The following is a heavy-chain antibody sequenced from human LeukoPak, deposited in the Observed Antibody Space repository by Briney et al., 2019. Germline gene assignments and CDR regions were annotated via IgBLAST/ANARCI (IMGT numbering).Heavy chain of an antibody. CDR2: ISGSGGST. CDR1: GFTFSSYA. CDR3: AKDGRYNWNDVGFDY. D-gene: IGHD1-1*01. V-gene: IGHV3-23*01. Sequence: PGGSLRLSCAASGFTFSSYAMSWVRQAPGKGLEWVSAISGSGGSTYYADSVKGRFTISRDNSKNTLYLQMTSLRAEATAVYYCAKDGRYNWNDVGFDYWGQGTLVTVSS. J-gene: IGHJ4*02.